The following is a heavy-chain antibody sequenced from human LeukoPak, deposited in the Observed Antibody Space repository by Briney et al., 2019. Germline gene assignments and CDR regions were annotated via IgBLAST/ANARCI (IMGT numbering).Heavy chain of an antibody. D-gene: IGHD4/OR15-4a*01. CDR1: GGSISSDY. Sequence: SETLSLTCTVSGGSISSDYWSWIRQPPGKGLEWIGYIYYSGSTNYNPSLKSRATISVDTSKKQFSLKLSSVTAADTAVYYCARRSMVRTVGYYYGMDVWGQGTRSPSP. J-gene: IGHJ6*02. CDR3: ARRSMVRTVGYYYGMDV. V-gene: IGHV4-59*08. CDR2: IYYSGST.